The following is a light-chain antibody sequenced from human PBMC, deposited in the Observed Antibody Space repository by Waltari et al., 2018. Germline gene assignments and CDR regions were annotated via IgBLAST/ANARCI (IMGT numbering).Light chain of an antibody. CDR1: QSVSSN. Sequence: EIVMTQSPATLSASPGERATLSCRASQSVSSNLAWYQQKPGQAPRLFIYGASTRATGIPARFSGSGSGTEFSLTISSLQSEDFAVYYCQQYNNWPVTFGQGTKVEIK. J-gene: IGKJ1*01. V-gene: IGKV3-15*01. CDR2: GAS. CDR3: QQYNNWPVT.